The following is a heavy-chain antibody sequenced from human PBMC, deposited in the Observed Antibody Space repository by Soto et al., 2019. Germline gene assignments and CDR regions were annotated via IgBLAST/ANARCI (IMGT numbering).Heavy chain of an antibody. CDR3: AKRLTTVTTVFDY. Sequence: LRLSCAASGLTSSTYAMIWVRHAPGKGLEWVSGISGSGGSTYYADSVKGRFTISRDNSKNMLYLQMNSLRAEDTAVYYCAKRLTTVTTVFDYWGQGTLVTVSS. CDR2: ISGSGGST. D-gene: IGHD4-17*01. V-gene: IGHV3-23*01. CDR1: GLTSSTYA. J-gene: IGHJ4*02.